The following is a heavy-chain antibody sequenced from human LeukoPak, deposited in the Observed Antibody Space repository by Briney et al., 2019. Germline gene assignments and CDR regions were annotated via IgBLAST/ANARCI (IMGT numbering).Heavy chain of an antibody. J-gene: IGHJ3*02. CDR1: GGSISSNNYY. D-gene: IGHD4-23*01. V-gene: IGHV4-39*07. Sequence: SETLSLTCTVSGGSISSNNYYWGWIRQPPGKGLEWIGSIYYTGSSYYNPSLKSRVTISVDTSKNQFSLKLSSVTAADTAVYYCARDATTVVTPGAFDIWGQGTMVTVPS. CDR3: ARDATTVVTPGAFDI. CDR2: IYYTGSS.